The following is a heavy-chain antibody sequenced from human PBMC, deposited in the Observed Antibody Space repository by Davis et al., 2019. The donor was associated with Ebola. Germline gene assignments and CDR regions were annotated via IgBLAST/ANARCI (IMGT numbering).Heavy chain of an antibody. J-gene: IGHJ5*02. CDR2: ISYDGSNK. CDR3: AMGNYPGTFDP. Sequence: GGSLRLSCAASGFTFSSYAMHWVRQAPGKGLEWVAVISYDGSNKYYADSAKGRFTISRDDAKSTLFLQMNSLRVEDTAVYYCAMGNYPGTFDPWGQGTLVSVSS. D-gene: IGHD1-7*01. CDR1: GFTFSSYA. V-gene: IGHV3-30*04.